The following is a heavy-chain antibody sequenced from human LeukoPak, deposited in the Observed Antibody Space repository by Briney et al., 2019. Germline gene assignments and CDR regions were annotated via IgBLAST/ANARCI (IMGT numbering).Heavy chain of an antibody. CDR2: ISAYNGDT. CDR3: ARSDYADY. Sequence: ASVKVSCKASGYTFSSYGIIWVRQAPGQGVEWMGWISAYNGDTNYAQKLQGRVTMTTDTFTSTAYMELRSLRSDDTAVYYCARSDYADYWGPGTLVTVSS. J-gene: IGHJ4*02. D-gene: IGHD4-17*01. V-gene: IGHV1-18*01. CDR1: GYTFSSYG.